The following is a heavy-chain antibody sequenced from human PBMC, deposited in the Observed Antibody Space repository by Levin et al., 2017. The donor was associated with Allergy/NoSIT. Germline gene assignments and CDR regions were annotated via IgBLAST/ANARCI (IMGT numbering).Heavy chain of an antibody. CDR2: IWYDGSNK. CDR3: ARQGKVAVAGTGPFDP. D-gene: IGHD6-19*01. CDR1: GFTFSSYG. Sequence: GGSLRLSCAASGFTFSSYGMHWVRQAPGKGLEWVAVIWYDGSNKYYADSVKGRFTISRDNSKNTLYLQMNSLRAEDTAVYYCARQGKVAVAGTGPFDPWGQGTLVTVSS. V-gene: IGHV3-33*01. J-gene: IGHJ5*02.